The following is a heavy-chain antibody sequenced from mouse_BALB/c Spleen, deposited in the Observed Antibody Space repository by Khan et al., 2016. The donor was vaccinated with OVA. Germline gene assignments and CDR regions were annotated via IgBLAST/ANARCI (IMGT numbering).Heavy chain of an antibody. CDR3: ARGGLRCDFDY. D-gene: IGHD1-1*01. V-gene: IGHV1-7*01. Sequence: QVQLKESGAELAKPGASVKLSCKTSGYTFINYWILWVKQRPGQGLEWIAYINPSTGYTDYNQNFKDKATLTADKSSSTAYMQLSSLTSEDSAVYYCARGGLRCDFDYWGQGTTLTVSS. CDR1: GYTFINYW. J-gene: IGHJ2*01. CDR2: INPSTGYT.